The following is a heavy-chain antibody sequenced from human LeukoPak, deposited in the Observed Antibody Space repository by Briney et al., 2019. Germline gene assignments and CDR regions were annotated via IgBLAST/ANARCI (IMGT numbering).Heavy chain of an antibody. D-gene: IGHD2-2*02. CDR3: AKDRFPYCSSTSRYILDY. CDR2: ISGSGGST. V-gene: IGHV3-23*01. J-gene: IGHJ4*02. Sequence: GGSLRLSCAASGFTSSSYAMSWVRQAPGKGLEWVSAISGSGGSTYYADSVKGRFTISRDNSKNTLYLQMNSLRAEDTAVYYCAKDRFPYCSSTSRYILDYWGQGTLVTVSS. CDR1: GFTSSSYA.